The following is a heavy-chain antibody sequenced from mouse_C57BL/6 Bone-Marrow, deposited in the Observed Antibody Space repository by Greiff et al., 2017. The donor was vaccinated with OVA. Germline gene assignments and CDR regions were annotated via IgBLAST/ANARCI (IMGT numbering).Heavy chain of an antibody. CDR3: VRQGYCYAMDY. J-gene: IGHJ4*01. CDR1: GSSFNPYA. V-gene: IGHV10-1*01. D-gene: IGHD2-14*01. CDR2: IRSKSNNYAT. Sequence: EVMLVESGGGLVQPKGPLKLPCAAPGSSFNPYALTWSRRAPGKGLEWVARIRSKSNNYATYYADSVKDRFTISRDDSESMLYLQMNNLKTEDTAMYYCVRQGYCYAMDYWGQGTSVTVSS.